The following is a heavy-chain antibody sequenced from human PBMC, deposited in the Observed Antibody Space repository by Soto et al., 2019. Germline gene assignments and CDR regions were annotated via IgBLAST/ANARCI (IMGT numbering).Heavy chain of an antibody. CDR1: GGTFSSYA. CDR2: IIPIFGTA. V-gene: IGHV1-69*01. CDR3: ARARSPAVVVVAAAFDY. Sequence: PSVKVPCKASGGTFSSYAIIWVRQAPGQGLEWMGGIIPIFGTANYAQKFQGRVTITADESTSTAYMELSSLRSEDTAVYYCARARSPAVVVVAAAFDYWGQGTLVTVSS. D-gene: IGHD2-15*01. J-gene: IGHJ4*02.